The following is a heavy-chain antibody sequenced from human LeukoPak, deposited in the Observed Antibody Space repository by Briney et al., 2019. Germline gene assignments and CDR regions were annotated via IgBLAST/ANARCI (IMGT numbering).Heavy chain of an antibody. CDR2: ISGSGGST. CDR1: GFTFSSYA. D-gene: IGHD6-25*01. CDR3: ARDKGGLFDY. Sequence: GGSLRLSCAAPGFTFSSYAMSWVRQAAGKGLEWVSGISGSGGSTYYADSVKGRFIISRDNAKNSLYLQMNSLRAEDTAVYYCARDKGGLFDYWGQGTLVTVSS. V-gene: IGHV3-23*01. J-gene: IGHJ4*02.